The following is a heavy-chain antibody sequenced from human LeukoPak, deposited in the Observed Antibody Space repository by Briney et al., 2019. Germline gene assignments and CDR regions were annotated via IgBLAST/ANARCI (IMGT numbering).Heavy chain of an antibody. J-gene: IGHJ3*02. D-gene: IGHD2-21*01. Sequence: SETLSLTCTVSGGSISSSSYYWGWIRQPPGKGLEWIGSIYYSGSTYYNPSLKSRVTISVDTSKNQFSLKLSSVTAADTAVYYCAGSALLNAFDIWGQGTMVTVSS. CDR2: IYYSGST. CDR1: GGSISSSSYY. CDR3: AGSALLNAFDI. V-gene: IGHV4-39*07.